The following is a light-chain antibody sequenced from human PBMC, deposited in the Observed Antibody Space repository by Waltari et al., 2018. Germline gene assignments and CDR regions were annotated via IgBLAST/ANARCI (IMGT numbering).Light chain of an antibody. J-gene: IGLJ3*02. V-gene: IGLV2-14*01. CDR1: TTDVGAYNF. CDR2: EVN. CDR3: CSHSSSSTLVL. Sequence: QSALTQPASVSGSPGQSITLSCPGPTTDVGAYNFVSWYQQHPGEVPKLLIYEVNNRPSGVSDRFSGSRSGNTASLTISGLLAEDEADYYCCSHSSSSTLVLFGGGTKVTVL.